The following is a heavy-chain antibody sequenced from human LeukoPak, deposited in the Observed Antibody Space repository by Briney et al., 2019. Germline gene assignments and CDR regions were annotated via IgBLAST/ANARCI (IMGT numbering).Heavy chain of an antibody. J-gene: IGHJ5*02. V-gene: IGHV4-38-2*02. CDR3: ARDPVHYYDSRGGNWFDP. D-gene: IGHD3-22*01. Sequence: SETLSLTCTVSGYSISSGYYWGWIRQPPGKGLEWIGSISHSGSTYYNPSLKSRVTISVDTSKNQFSLELGSVTAADTAVYYCARDPVHYYDSRGGNWFDPWGQGTLVTVSS. CDR1: GYSISSGYY. CDR2: ISHSGST.